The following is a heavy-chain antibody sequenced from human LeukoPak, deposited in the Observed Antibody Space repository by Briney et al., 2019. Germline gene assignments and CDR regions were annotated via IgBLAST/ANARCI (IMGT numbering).Heavy chain of an antibody. V-gene: IGHV4-39*07. CDR3: AREGGYLQLRYFDY. J-gene: IGHJ4*02. CDR2: IYYSGST. Sequence: SETLSLTCTVSGGSFSNKYWSWIRQPPGKGLEWIGSIYYSGSTYYNPSLKSRVTISVDTSKNQFSLKLSSVTAADTAVYYCAREGGYLQLRYFDYWGQGTLVTVSS. CDR1: GGSFSNKY. D-gene: IGHD5-24*01.